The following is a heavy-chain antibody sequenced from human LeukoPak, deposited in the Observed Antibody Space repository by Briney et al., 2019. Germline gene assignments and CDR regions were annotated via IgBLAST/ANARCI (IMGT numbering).Heavy chain of an antibody. CDR3: ARTSHDYISFFDY. D-gene: IGHD3-16*01. V-gene: IGHV4-31*03. Sequence: SETLSLTCTVSSGSISSGGYYWSWIRQHPGKGLEWIGYIYYSGSTYYNLSLKSRVTISVDTSKNQFSLKLSSVTAADTAVYYCARTSHDYISFFDYWGQGTLVTVSS. CDR2: IYYSGST. CDR1: SGSISSGGYY. J-gene: IGHJ4*02.